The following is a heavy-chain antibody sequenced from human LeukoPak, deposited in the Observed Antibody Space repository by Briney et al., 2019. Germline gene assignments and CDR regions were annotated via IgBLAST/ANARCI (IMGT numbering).Heavy chain of an antibody. CDR3: ARSQNYYGSGDC. CDR2: INHSGST. J-gene: IGHJ4*02. D-gene: IGHD3-10*01. CDR1: GGSFSGYY. V-gene: IGHV4-34*01. Sequence: SETLSLTCAVYGGSFSGYYWSWIRQPPGKGLEWIGEINHSGSTNYNPSLKSRVTISVDTSKNQFSLKLSSVTAADTAVYYCARSQNYYGSGDCWSQGTLVTVSS.